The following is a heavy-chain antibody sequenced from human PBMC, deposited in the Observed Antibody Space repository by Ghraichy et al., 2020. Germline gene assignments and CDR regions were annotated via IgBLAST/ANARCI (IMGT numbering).Heavy chain of an antibody. CDR1: GFTFSNYA. Sequence: LSLTCAASGFTFSNYAMHWVLPAPGKCLEWVTSISQDGSDKYYADPAKGRFTISRDNSQNPLYLQMNSLRREDTAVYYCAGGSMGTAGVDSWCQGTLVTVSS. V-gene: IGHV3-30*04. J-gene: IGHJ4*02. CDR2: ISQDGSDK. CDR3: AGGSMGTAGVDS. D-gene: IGHD6-13*01.